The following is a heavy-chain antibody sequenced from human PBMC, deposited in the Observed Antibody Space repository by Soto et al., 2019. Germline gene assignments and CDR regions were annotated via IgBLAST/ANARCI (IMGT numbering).Heavy chain of an antibody. CDR1: GFTFSSYA. D-gene: IGHD1-26*01. V-gene: IGHV3-23*01. CDR2: ISGSGGST. Sequence: ESGGGLVQPGGSLRLSCAASGFTFSSYAMSWVRQAPGKGLEWVSAISGSGGSTYYADSVKGRFTISRDNSKNTLYLQMNSLRAEDTAVYYCAKGVTVGAGDYYGMDVWGQGTTVTVSS. J-gene: IGHJ6*02. CDR3: AKGVTVGAGDYYGMDV.